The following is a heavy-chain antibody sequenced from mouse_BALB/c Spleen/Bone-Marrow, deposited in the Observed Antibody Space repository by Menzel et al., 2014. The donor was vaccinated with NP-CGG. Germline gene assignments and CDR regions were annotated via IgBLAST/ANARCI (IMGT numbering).Heavy chain of an antibody. J-gene: IGHJ2*01. CDR3: ATYDGYCFDY. Sequence: EGKGEESGPNLVKPSQTLSLTCSVTGDSITSGYWNWIRKFPGNKLEYMGYISYSGNTYYNPSLKSRISITRDTSKNQYYLQLNSVTTEDTATYYCATYDGYCFDYWGQGTTPTVSS. V-gene: IGHV3-8*02. CDR2: ISYSGNT. CDR1: GDSITSGY. D-gene: IGHD2-3*01.